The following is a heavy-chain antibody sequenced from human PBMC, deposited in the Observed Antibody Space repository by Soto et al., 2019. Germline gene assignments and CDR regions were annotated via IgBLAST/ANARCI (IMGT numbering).Heavy chain of an antibody. Sequence: QVQLQESGPGLVKPSETLSLTCTVSGGSISGYYWSWIRQPAGKGLEWIGNIYYSGSSNYNPSLKSRVTISVDTSKNQFSLKLTSVTAADTAVYYCARRDASGYYSYFDHWGQGTLVTVSS. CDR3: ARRDASGYYSYFDH. J-gene: IGHJ4*02. CDR1: GGSISGYY. D-gene: IGHD5-12*01. V-gene: IGHV4-59*08. CDR2: IYYSGSS.